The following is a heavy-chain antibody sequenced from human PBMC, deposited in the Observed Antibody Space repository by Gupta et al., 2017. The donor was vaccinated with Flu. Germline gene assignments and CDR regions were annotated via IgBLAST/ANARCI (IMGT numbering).Heavy chain of an antibody. D-gene: IGHD3-3*01. CDR1: GFSFRDYY. CDR2: ISSGSSYI. V-gene: IGHV3-11*05. CDR3: ASGRTIYGVDV. Sequence: QVQLVESGGGSVKPGGSLRLSCAASGFSFRDYYMSWIRLAPGKGLDWVSYISSGSSYIKYADSVKCRFTISRDNALNSLYLQMNSLRAEDTAVYYCASGRTIYGVDVWGQGTTVTVSS. J-gene: IGHJ6*02.